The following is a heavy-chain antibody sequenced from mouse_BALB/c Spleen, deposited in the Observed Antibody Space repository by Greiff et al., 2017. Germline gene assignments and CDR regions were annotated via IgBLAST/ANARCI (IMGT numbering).Heavy chain of an antibody. D-gene: IGHD1-2*01. V-gene: IGHV5-6-5*01. Sequence: EVKLMESGGGLVKPGGSLKLSCAASGFTFSSYAMSWVRQTPEKRLEWVASISSGGSTYYPDSVKGRFTISRDNARNILYLQMSSLRSEDTAMYYCARGYYGYQYYFDYWGQGTTLTVSS. J-gene: IGHJ2*01. CDR3: ARGYYGYQYYFDY. CDR1: GFTFSSYA. CDR2: ISSGGST.